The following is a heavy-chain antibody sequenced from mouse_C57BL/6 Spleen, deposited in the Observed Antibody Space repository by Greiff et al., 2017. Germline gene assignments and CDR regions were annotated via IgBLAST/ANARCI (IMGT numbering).Heavy chain of an antibody. CDR1: GYTFTDYE. CDR2: IDPETGGT. V-gene: IGHV1-15*01. J-gene: IGHJ4*01. CDR3: TDGPMDY. Sequence: QVQLQQSGAELVRPGASVTLSCKASGYTFTDYEMHWVKQTPVHGLEWIGAIDPETGGTAYNQKFKGKAILTADKSSRTAYMELRSLTSEDSAVYYCTDGPMDYWGQGTSVTVSS. D-gene: IGHD2-3*01.